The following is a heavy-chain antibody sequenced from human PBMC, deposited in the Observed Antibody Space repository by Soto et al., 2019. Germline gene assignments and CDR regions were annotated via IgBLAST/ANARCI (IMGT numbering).Heavy chain of an antibody. CDR2: IYYSGST. Sequence: SETLSLTCTVSGRSISSGGYYWSWIRQHPGKSLEWIGYIYYSGSTYYNPSLKSRVTISVDTSKNQFSLKLNSVTAADTAIYYCARTGITGTRQFDYWGQGTLVTVSS. CDR1: GRSISSGGYY. D-gene: IGHD1-20*01. J-gene: IGHJ4*02. CDR3: ARTGITGTRQFDY. V-gene: IGHV4-31*03.